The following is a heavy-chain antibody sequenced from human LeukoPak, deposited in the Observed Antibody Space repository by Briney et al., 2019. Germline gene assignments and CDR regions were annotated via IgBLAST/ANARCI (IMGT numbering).Heavy chain of an antibody. Sequence: GWGLRLSFGASGFSFSSHAMNWVRQAPGKGLNWVSLISGSGDSTYYADSVKGRFTVSRENSKNTLYLQMNSLRAEDTGVYYCPRDPFDYWGQGTLVTVFS. D-gene: IGHD5-24*01. V-gene: IGHV3-23*01. CDR2: ISGSGDST. CDR3: PRDPFDY. CDR1: GFSFSSHA. J-gene: IGHJ4*02.